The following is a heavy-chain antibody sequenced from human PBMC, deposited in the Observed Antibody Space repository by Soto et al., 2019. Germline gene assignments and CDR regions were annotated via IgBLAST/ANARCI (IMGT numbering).Heavy chain of an antibody. CDR2: VYHSGDT. Sequence: PSETLSLTCTVSGESFGAYYWSWIRQSPGKGLEWIGEVYHSGDTKYNPSLKSRVTISEDPSKNQFSLRMSSMTAADTGVYYCARGFYNSGTTRFDSWGQGTLVTVSS. J-gene: IGHJ4*02. V-gene: IGHV4-34*01. CDR3: ARGFYNSGTTRFDS. CDR1: GESFGAYY. D-gene: IGHD1-26*01.